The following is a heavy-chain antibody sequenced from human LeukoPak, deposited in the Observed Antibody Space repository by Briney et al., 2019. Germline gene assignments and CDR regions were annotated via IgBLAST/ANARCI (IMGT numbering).Heavy chain of an antibody. V-gene: IGHV1-69*04. CDR2: IIPILGIA. D-gene: IGHD1-26*01. Sequence: SVKVSCKASGGTFSSYAISWVRQAPGQGLEWMGRIIPILGIANYAQKFQGRVTITADKSTSAAYMELSSLRSEDTAVYYCARDGGGSYTGDYWGQGTLVTVSS. CDR3: ARDGGGSYTGDY. CDR1: GGTFSSYA. J-gene: IGHJ4*02.